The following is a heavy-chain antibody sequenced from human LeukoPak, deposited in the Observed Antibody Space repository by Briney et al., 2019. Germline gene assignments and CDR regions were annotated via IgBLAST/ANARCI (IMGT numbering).Heavy chain of an antibody. V-gene: IGHV4-34*01. CDR3: ARGLNDSWTGENC. D-gene: IGHD3-3*01. CDR2: INHSGST. J-gene: IGHJ4*02. Sequence: SETLSLTCAVYDGSFSGYYWSWIRQPPGKGLEWIGEINHSGSTNYTPSRKSRVTISLDTSKSQFSLKVRYVTAADTAVYSWARGLNDSWTGENCWGQGTLVTVSP. CDR1: DGSFSGYY.